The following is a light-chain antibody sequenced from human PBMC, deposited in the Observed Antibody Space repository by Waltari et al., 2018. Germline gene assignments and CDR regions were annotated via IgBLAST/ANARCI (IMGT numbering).Light chain of an antibody. CDR3: QTGGHGTWV. CDR2: VNSDGSH. J-gene: IGLJ3*02. Sequence: QLVLTQSPSASASLGASVKLTCTLSSGHSSNVIAWLQQQPEQGPRYLMKVNSDGSHSKGDEIPARFSGSTAGAERYLTISSVQPEDEADYYCQTGGHGTWVFGGGTKLTVL. V-gene: IGLV4-69*01. CDR1: SGHSSNV.